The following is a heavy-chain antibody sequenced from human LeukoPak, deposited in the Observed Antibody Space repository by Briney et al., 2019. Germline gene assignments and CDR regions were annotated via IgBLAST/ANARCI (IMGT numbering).Heavy chain of an antibody. CDR2: INPNSGGT. CDR1: GYTFTGYY. Sequence: ASVKVSCMASGYTFTGYYMHWVRQAPGQGLEWMGWINPNSGGTNYAQKFQGRVTMTRDTSISTAYMELSRLRSDDTAVYYCAVGDGSGTPPLDYWGQGTLVTVSS. V-gene: IGHV1-2*02. D-gene: IGHD3-10*01. CDR3: AVGDGSGTPPLDY. J-gene: IGHJ4*02.